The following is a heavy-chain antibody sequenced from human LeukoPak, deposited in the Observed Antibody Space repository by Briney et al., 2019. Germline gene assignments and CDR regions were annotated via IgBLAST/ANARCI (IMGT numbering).Heavy chain of an antibody. CDR3: ARTPPDYGIDY. D-gene: IGHD4-17*01. Sequence: ASVKVSCKASGYTFISYDINWVRQATGQGLEWMGWMGPNSGNTGYAQKFQGRITMTKSTSISTAYMELSDLESEDTAVYYCARTPPDYGIDYWGQGTLVTVSS. J-gene: IGHJ4*02. CDR1: GYTFISYD. CDR2: MGPNSGNT. V-gene: IGHV1-8*01.